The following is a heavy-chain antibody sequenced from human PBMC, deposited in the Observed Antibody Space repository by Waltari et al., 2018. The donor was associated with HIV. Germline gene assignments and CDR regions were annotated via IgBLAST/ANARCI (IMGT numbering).Heavy chain of an antibody. CDR1: GFTFNTW. Sequence: EVQLVESGGGLVQTGGSLRLSCVASGFTFNTWMSWVRQAPGKGLEWVANIKQDGSEIHYVDSVKGRFTISRDNAKNSLFLQMNSLRAEDTAVYYCAGGGFLTHYWGQGTLVTVSS. CDR3: AGGGFLTHY. D-gene: IGHD1-20*01. CDR2: IKQDGSEI. J-gene: IGHJ4*02. V-gene: IGHV3-7*04.